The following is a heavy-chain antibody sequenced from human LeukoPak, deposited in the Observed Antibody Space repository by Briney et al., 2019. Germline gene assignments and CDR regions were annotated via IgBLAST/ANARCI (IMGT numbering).Heavy chain of an antibody. CDR1: GFTFSSYG. J-gene: IGHJ6*03. CDR2: ISYDGSNK. V-gene: IGHV3-30*03. Sequence: GSLRLSCAASGFTFSSYGMHWVRQAPGKGLEWVAVISYDGSNKYYADSVKGRFTISRDNSKNTLYLQMNSLRAEDTAVYYCSLSGYSYGGYYYYYYMDVWGKGTTVTVSS. CDR3: SLSGYSYGGYYYYYYMDV. D-gene: IGHD5-18*01.